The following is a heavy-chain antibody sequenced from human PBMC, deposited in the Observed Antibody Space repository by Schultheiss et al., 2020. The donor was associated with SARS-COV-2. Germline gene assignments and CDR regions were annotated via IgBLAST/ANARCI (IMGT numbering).Heavy chain of an antibody. D-gene: IGHD6-6*01. CDR1: GFTFSSYS. V-gene: IGHV3-48*04. Sequence: GGSLRLSCSASGFTFSSYSMNWVRQAPGKGLEWVSYISSSSSTIYYADSVKGRFTISRDNAKNSLYLQMNSLRAEDTAVYYCAREPRIAARPNYYYYYGMDVWGQGTTVTVSS. J-gene: IGHJ6*02. CDR2: ISSSSSTI. CDR3: AREPRIAARPNYYYYYGMDV.